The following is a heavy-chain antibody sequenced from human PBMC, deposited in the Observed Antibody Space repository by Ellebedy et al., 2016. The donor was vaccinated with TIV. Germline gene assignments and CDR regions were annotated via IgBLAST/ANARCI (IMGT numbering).Heavy chain of an antibody. CDR2: ISYDGSNK. CDR3: ARDSDYLAGYYYGMDV. V-gene: IGHV3-30*03. D-gene: IGHD2/OR15-2a*01. Sequence: PGGSLRLSCAASGFTFSSYGMHWVRQAPGKGLEWVAVISYDGSNKYYADSVKGRFTISRDNSKNTLYLQMNSLRAEETAVYYCARDSDYLAGYYYGMDVWGQGTTVTVSS. CDR1: GFTFSSYG. J-gene: IGHJ6*02.